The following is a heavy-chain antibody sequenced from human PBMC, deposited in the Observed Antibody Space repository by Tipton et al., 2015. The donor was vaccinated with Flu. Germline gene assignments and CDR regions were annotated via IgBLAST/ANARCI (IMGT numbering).Heavy chain of an antibody. CDR1: SGSISSSSYF. D-gene: IGHD3-10*02. V-gene: IGHV4-39*01. CDR2: IYPSGST. J-gene: IGHJ4*02. CDR3: ARLSYYDVDLKNFYFDY. Sequence: TLSLTCIVSSGSISSSSYFCAWIRQPPGKGLEVIGSIYPSGSTYYNPSLKSRVTISVDTSTKNQFSLKLRSVTAADTAVYYCARLSYYDVDLKNFYFDYWGQGTLVTVSS.